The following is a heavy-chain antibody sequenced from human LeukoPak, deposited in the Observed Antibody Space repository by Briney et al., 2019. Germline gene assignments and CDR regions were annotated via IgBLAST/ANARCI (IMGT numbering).Heavy chain of an antibody. CDR2: IYYTGST. CDR3: ARAAPDRPFDI. D-gene: IGHD3-22*01. V-gene: IGHV4-59*01. J-gene: IGHJ3*02. Sequence: PSETLSLTCTVSGGSISSYYGSWTRRPPGKGLEYIGYIYYTGSTNYNPSLKSRVIMSADTSKNQFSLRLSSVTAADTAVYYCARAAPDRPFDIWGQGTMVTVSS. CDR1: GGSISSYY.